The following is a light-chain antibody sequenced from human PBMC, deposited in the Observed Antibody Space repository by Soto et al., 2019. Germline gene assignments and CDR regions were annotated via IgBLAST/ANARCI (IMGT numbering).Light chain of an antibody. J-gene: IGLJ3*02. V-gene: IGLV1-44*01. CDR2: SNN. CDR3: ATWDDSLNGGV. CDR1: SSNIGSNT. Sequence: QSVLTQPPSASGTPGQRVTISCSGSSSNIGSNTVNWYQQVPGTAPKPLIHSNNQRPSGVPDRFSGSKSGTSASLAISGLQSEDEADYYCATWDDSLNGGVFGGGTKLTVL.